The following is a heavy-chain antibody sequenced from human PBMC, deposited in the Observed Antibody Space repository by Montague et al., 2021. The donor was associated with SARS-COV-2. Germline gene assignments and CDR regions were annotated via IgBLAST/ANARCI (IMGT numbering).Heavy chain of an antibody. D-gene: IGHD2-15*01. Sequence: SETLSLTCTVSGGSISSSSYYWGWILQPPGKGLEWIGSIYYSGSTYYNPSLKSRVTISVDTSKNQFSLKLSSVTAADTAVYYCARVISRQNNIVVVGLYYFDYWGQGTLVTVSS. CDR3: ARVISRQNNIVVVGLYYFDY. V-gene: IGHV4-39*07. CDR2: IYYSGST. J-gene: IGHJ4*02. CDR1: GGSISSSSYY.